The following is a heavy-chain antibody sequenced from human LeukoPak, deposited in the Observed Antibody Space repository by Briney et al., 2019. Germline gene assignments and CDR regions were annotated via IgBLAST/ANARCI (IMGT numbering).Heavy chain of an antibody. CDR3: ARGTDGNNFDY. D-gene: IGHD1-14*01. V-gene: IGHV1-69*05. CDR1: GGTFSNYP. CDR2: IIPVFGAA. Sequence: ASVKVSCKASGGTFSNYPITWVRQAPGQGLEWMGRIIPVFGAANYAQNFHGRVTIATGESTNTVYMELNSLTSEDTAVYYCARGTDGNNFDYWGQGTLVTVFS. J-gene: IGHJ4*02.